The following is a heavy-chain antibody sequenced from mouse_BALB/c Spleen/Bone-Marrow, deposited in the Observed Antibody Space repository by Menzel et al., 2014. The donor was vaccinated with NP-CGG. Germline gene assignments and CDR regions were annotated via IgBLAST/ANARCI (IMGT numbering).Heavy chain of an antibody. CDR3: VREDYGRGFAY. CDR2: IRSKSNNYAT. J-gene: IGHJ3*01. V-gene: IGHV10-3*03. Sequence: EVQLVESGGGLVQPKGSLKPSCAASGFTFNTYAMHWVCQAPGKGLEWVARIRSKSNNYATYYADSVKDRFTISRDDSQSMLYLQMNNLKTEDTAMYYCVREDYGRGFAYWGQGTLVTVSA. D-gene: IGHD1-1*01. CDR1: GFTFNTYA.